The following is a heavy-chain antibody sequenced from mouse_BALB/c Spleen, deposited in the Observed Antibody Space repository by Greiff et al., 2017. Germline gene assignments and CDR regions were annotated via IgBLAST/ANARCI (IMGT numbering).Heavy chain of an antibody. J-gene: IGHJ4*01. CDR2: IDPSDSYT. CDR3: AAYRNYAMDY. D-gene: IGHD2-12*01. V-gene: IGHV1-69*02. CDR1: GYTFTSYW. Sequence: QVQLKQPGAELVKPGASVKLSCKASGYTFTSYWMHWVKQRPGQGLEWIGEIDPSDSYTNYNQKFKGKATLTVDKSSSTAYMQLSSLTSEDSAVYYCAAYRNYAMDYWGQGTSVTVSS.